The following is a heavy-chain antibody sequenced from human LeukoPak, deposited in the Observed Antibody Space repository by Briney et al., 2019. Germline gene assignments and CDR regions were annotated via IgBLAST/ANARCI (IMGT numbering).Heavy chain of an antibody. CDR2: ISGSGDGT. CDR1: GFTFSSYA. J-gene: IGHJ4*02. Sequence: GGSLSLSCAASGFTFSSYAMSWVRQAPGKGLEWVSTISGSGDGTYYADSVKGRFTISRDNSKNTLHLQINSLRAEDTAVYYCATYRRQFDYWGQGTLVTVSS. D-gene: IGHD5-12*01. V-gene: IGHV3-23*01. CDR3: ATYRRQFDY.